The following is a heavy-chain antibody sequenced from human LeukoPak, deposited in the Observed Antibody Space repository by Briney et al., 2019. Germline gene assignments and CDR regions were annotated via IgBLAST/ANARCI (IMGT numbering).Heavy chain of an antibody. Sequence: PGGSLRLSCAASGFTFSSYAMHWVRQAPGKGLEWVAVISYDGSNKYYADSVKGRFTISRDNAKNSLYLQMNSLRAEDTAVYYCARDYDSSSGGDYWGQGTLVTVSS. CDR1: GFTFSSYA. CDR2: ISYDGSNK. D-gene: IGHD6-6*01. J-gene: IGHJ4*02. CDR3: ARDYDSSSGGDY. V-gene: IGHV3-30-3*01.